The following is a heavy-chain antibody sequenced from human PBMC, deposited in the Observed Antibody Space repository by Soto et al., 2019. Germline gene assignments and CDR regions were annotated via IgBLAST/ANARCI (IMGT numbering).Heavy chain of an antibody. CDR1: GFTFSSYA. V-gene: IGHV3-23*01. Sequence: EVQLLESGGGLVQPGGSLRLSCATSGFTFSSYAMSWVRQVPGKGLEWVSAISGSGGNTYYADSVKGRFTISRDNSKNTLYLLMNSLRAEHTAVYYCVRRPPHRYWGQGTLVTVSS. J-gene: IGHJ4*02. CDR2: ISGSGGNT. CDR3: VRRPPHRY.